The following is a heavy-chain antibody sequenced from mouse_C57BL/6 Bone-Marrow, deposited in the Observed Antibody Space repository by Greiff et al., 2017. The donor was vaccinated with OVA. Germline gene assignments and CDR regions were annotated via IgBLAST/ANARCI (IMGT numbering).Heavy chain of an antibody. D-gene: IGHD1-1*01. J-gene: IGHJ2*01. CDR1: GYAFSSSW. CDR3: ARGGVLLLLY. V-gene: IGHV1S126*01. CDR2: IDPSDSYT. Sequence: VQLQQSGPELVKPGASVKISCKASGYAFSSSWMNWVKQRPGQGLEWIGVIDPSDSYTNYNQKFKGKATLTVDTSSSTAYMQLSSLTSEDSAVYYCARGGVLLLLYWGQGTTLTVSS.